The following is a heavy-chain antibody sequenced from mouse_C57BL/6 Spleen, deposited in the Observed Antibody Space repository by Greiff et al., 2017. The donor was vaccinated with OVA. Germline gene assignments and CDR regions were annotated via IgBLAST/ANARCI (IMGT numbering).Heavy chain of an antibody. J-gene: IGHJ1*03. CDR2: INPSSGYT. V-gene: IGHV1-4*01. D-gene: IGHD4-1*01. CDR3: ARDWDWYFDV. Sequence: QVQLKESGAELARPGASVKMSCKASGYNFTSYTMHWVNQRPGQGLEWIGYINPSSGYTKYNQKFKDKATLTADKSSSTADMQLSSLTSEDSAVYYCARDWDWYFDVWGTGTTVTVSS. CDR1: GYNFTSYT.